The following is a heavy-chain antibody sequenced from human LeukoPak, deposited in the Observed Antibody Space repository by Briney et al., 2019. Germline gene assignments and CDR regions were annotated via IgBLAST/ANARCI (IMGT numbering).Heavy chain of an antibody. J-gene: IGHJ6*03. CDR1: GGTFSSYA. CDR2: IIPIFGTA. Sequence: SVKVSCKASGGTFSSYAISWVRQAPGQGLEWMGGIIPIFGTANYAQKFQGRVTITTDESTSTAYMELSSLRSEDTAVYYCARNIGPPYSGYDYRAYYMDVWGKGTTVTVSS. CDR3: ARNIGPPYSGYDYRAYYMDV. V-gene: IGHV1-69*05. D-gene: IGHD5-12*01.